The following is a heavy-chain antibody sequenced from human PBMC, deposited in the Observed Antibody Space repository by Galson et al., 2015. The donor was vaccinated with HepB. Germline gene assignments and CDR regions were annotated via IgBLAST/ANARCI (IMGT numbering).Heavy chain of an antibody. V-gene: IGHV5-51*03. D-gene: IGHD3-22*01. J-gene: IGHJ6*02. CDR1: GYSLTNYW. Sequence: QSGAEVKKPGESLKISCKGSGYSLTNYWIGWVRQVPGKGLEWMGIIYPGDSDTRYSPSFQGQVTISADKSISTVYLQWSSLKASDTAIYYCARLRSMIVVREDPHRGMDVWGQGTTVTVSS. CDR2: IYPGDSDT. CDR3: ARLRSMIVVREDPHRGMDV.